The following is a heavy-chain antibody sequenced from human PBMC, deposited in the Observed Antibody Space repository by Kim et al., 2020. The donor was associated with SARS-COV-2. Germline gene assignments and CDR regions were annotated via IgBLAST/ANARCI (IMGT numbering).Heavy chain of an antibody. J-gene: IGHJ6*01. CDR2: INHSGSS. Sequence: SETLSLTCAVYGGSFSGDYWSWIRQPPGKGLEWIGEINHSGSSNYNPSLMSRRTISLDTAKKQLSLKLMSVTTADETADYCAGMRGLDGMFV. CDR1: GGSFSGDY. V-gene: IGHV4-34*01. D-gene: IGHD1-1*01. CDR3: AGMRGLDGMFV.